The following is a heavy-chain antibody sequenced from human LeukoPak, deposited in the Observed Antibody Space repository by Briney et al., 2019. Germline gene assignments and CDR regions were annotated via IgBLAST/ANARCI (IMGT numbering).Heavy chain of an antibody. V-gene: IGHV4-59*01. D-gene: IGHD6-19*01. Sequence: SETLSFTCTVSGGSISSYYWSWIRQPPGKGLEWIGYIYYSGSTNYNPSLKSRVTISVDTSKNQFSLKLSSVTAADTAVYYCARVGGSSGWYLNWGQGTLVTVSS. CDR3: ARVGGSSGWYLN. J-gene: IGHJ4*02. CDR2: IYYSGST. CDR1: GGSISSYY.